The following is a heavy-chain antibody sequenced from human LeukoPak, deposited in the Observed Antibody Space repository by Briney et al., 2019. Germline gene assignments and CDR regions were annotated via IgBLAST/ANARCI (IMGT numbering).Heavy chain of an antibody. J-gene: IGHJ3*02. D-gene: IGHD1-26*01. V-gene: IGHV3-21*01. CDR3: ARRSYSVHDAFDI. CDR2: ISSSSSYI. CDR1: GFTFSSYS. Sequence: GGSLRLSCAASGFTFSSYSMNWVRQAPGKGLEWVSSISSSSSYIYYADSVKGRFTISRDNSKNTLYLQMNSLRAEDTAVYYRARRSYSVHDAFDIWGQGNMVNVSS.